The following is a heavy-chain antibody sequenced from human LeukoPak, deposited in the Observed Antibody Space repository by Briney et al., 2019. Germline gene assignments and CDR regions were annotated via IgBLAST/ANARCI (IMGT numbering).Heavy chain of an antibody. V-gene: IGHV3-30*03. CDR1: GFTFSSYG. Sequence: PGGSLRLSCAASGFTFSSYGMHWVRQAPGKGLEWVAVISYDGSNKYYADSVKGRFTISRDNSKNTLYLQMNSLRAEDTAVYYCARGGRSRDYWGQGTLVTVSS. J-gene: IGHJ4*02. D-gene: IGHD1-26*01. CDR3: ARGGRSRDY. CDR2: ISYDGSNK.